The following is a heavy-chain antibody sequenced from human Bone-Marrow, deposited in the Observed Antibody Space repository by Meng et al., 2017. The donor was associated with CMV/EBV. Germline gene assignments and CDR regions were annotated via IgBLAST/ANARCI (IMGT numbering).Heavy chain of an antibody. CDR1: GFTFSSYS. Sequence: GGSLRLSCAASGFTFSSYSMNWVRQAPGKGLEWVSSISSSSSYIYYADSVKGRFTISRDNAKNSLYLQMNSLRAEDTAVYYCARGGAPYYYDSSGHIDYWGQGTLVTVSS. J-gene: IGHJ4*02. V-gene: IGHV3-21*01. D-gene: IGHD3-22*01. CDR2: ISSSSSYI. CDR3: ARGGAPYYYDSSGHIDY.